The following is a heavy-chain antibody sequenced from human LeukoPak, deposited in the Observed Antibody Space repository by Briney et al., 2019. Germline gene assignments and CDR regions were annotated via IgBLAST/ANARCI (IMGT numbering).Heavy chain of an antibody. V-gene: IGHV4-59*01. Sequence: SETLSLTCTVSGGSISSYYWSWIRQPPGKGLEWNGYIYYSGSTNYKPSLKSRVTISVDTSKNQFSLKRSSVTAADTAVYYCARGGYYGSGNDFRFDPWGQGTLVTVSS. D-gene: IGHD3-10*01. CDR3: ARGGYYGSGNDFRFDP. CDR2: IYYSGST. CDR1: GGSISSYY. J-gene: IGHJ5*02.